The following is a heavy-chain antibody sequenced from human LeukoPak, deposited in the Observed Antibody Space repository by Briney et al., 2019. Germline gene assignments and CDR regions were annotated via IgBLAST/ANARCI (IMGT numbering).Heavy chain of an antibody. CDR2: IWYDGSSK. V-gene: IGHV3-30*02. CDR3: AKEKASGVVGY. Sequence: GGSLRLFCAASGFTFSSYGMHWVRQAPGKGLEWVAVIWYDGSSKYYADSVKGRFTISRDNSENTLYLQMNSLRAEDTAVYYCAKEKASGVVGYWGQGTLVTVSS. J-gene: IGHJ4*02. CDR1: GFTFSSYG. D-gene: IGHD3-10*01.